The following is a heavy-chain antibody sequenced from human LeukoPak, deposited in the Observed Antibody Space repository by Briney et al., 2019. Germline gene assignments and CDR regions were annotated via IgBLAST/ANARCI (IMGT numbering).Heavy chain of an antibody. CDR3: ARGVDTAMVTGWYYFDY. D-gene: IGHD5-18*01. V-gene: IGHV4-59*11. Sequence: SETLSLTCTVSGPSLSSHYRSWIRQPPGKGLEWIGYTYYSGSTNYNPSLKSRVTISVDTSKIQFSLKLSSVTAADTAVYYCARGVDTAMVTGWYYFDYWGQGTLVTVSS. CDR2: TYYSGST. J-gene: IGHJ4*02. CDR1: GPSLSSHY.